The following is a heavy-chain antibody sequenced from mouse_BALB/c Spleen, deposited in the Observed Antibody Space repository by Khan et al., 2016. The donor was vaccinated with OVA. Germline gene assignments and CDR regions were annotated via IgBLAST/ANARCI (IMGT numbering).Heavy chain of an antibody. J-gene: IGHJ3*01. V-gene: IGHV5-6*01. CDR3: ARIAYYFDSEGFAY. Sequence: EVELVESGGDLVKPGGSLKLSCAASGFTFSTYGMSWVRQTPDKRLEWVATVSSGGHYTYYPDTVKGRFTISRDNAKNTLYLQMSSLKSEDTAMFYCARIAYYFDSEGFAYWGQETLGTVSA. CDR1: GFTFSTYG. D-gene: IGHD1-1*01. CDR2: VSSGGHYT.